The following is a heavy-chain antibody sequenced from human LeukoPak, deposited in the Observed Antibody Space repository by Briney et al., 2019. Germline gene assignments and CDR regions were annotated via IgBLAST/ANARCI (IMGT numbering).Heavy chain of an antibody. CDR1: GFTFNNYA. D-gene: IGHD1-14*01. Sequence: GGSLRLSCAASGFTFNNYAMNWVRQAPGKGLEWVSVISGSGGTTYYADSVKGRFTISRDSSKNTLYLQMNSLRAEDTAVYYCAEVSGGGLYYDGMDVWGQGTTVTVSS. CDR2: ISGSGGTT. CDR3: AEVSGGGLYYDGMDV. V-gene: IGHV3-23*01. J-gene: IGHJ6*02.